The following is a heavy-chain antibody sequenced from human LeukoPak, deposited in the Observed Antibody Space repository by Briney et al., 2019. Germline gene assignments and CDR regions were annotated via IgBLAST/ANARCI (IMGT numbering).Heavy chain of an antibody. D-gene: IGHD1-26*01. CDR3: ARELIVGATTHFDS. CDR1: GGSISSYY. J-gene: IGHJ4*02. CDR2: IYTSGST. Sequence: SETLSLTCTVSGGSISSYYCTWIRQPAGKGLEWIGRIYTSGSTDYNPSLKSRVTMSVDTSKNQFSLTVSSVTAADTAVYYCARELIVGATTHFDSWGQGTLVTVSS. V-gene: IGHV4-4*07.